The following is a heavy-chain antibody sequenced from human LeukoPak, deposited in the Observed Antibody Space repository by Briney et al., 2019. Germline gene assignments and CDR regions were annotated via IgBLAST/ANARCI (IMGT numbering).Heavy chain of an antibody. V-gene: IGHV3-20*04. CDR3: AREGHSDLLTGYSPVEYYYYYMDV. CDR1: GFTFDDFG. CDR2: INWNGGST. D-gene: IGHD3-9*01. Sequence: GGSLRLSCAASGFTFDDFGMSWVRQGPGKGLEWVSGINWNGGSTGYADSVKGRFTISRDISKDTLYLQMDSLRAEDTAVYYCAREGHSDLLTGYSPVEYYYYYMDVWGKGTTVTVSS. J-gene: IGHJ6*03.